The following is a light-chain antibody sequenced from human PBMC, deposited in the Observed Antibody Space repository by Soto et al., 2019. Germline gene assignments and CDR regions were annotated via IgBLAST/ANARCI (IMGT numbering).Light chain of an antibody. CDR1: QSVSSN. J-gene: IGKJ1*01. Sequence: EIVMTQSPATLSVSAGERATLSCRASQSVSSNLAWYQQKPAQAPRLLIYAASRRAPGIPERFSGSGSGTDFTLTISRLEPEDFAVYYCQQYLTSPKTFGQGTKVDI. CDR3: QQYLTSPKT. CDR2: AAS. V-gene: IGKV3-20*01.